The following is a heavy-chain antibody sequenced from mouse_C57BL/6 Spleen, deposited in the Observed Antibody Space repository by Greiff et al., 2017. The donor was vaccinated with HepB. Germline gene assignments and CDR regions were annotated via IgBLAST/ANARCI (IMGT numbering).Heavy chain of an antibody. V-gene: IGHV1-82*01. J-gene: IGHJ3*01. Sequence: QVQLKESGPELVKPGASVKISCKASGYAFSSSWMNWVKQRPGKGLEWIGRIYPGDGDTNYNGKFKGKATLTADKSSSTAYMQLSSLTSEDSAVYFCARGWLLQEFAYWGQGTLGTGSA. D-gene: IGHD2-3*01. CDR3: ARGWLLQEFAY. CDR2: IYPGDGDT. CDR1: GYAFSSSW.